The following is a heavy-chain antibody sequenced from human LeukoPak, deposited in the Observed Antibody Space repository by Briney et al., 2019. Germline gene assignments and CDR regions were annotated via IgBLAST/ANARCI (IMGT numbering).Heavy chain of an antibody. CDR3: ARQRSDIVATIYYYYYYYMDV. D-gene: IGHD5-12*01. Sequence: GSLRLSCAASGFTFSSYWMNWVRQPPGKGLEWIGETTHSGSTNYNPSLKSRVTISVDTSKNQFSLKLSSVTAADTAVYYCARQRSDIVATIYYYYYYYMDVWGKGTTVTISS. CDR2: TTHSGST. J-gene: IGHJ6*03. CDR1: GFTFSSYW. V-gene: IGHV4-34*01.